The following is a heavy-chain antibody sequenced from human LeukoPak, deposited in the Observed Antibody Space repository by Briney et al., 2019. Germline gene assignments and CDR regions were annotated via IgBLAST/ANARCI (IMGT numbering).Heavy chain of an antibody. J-gene: IGHJ6*03. V-gene: IGHV4-39*01. CDR1: GGSISSSSYY. D-gene: IGHD3-10*01. Sequence: PSQTLSLTCTVSGGSISSSSYYWGWIRQPPGKGLEWIGSINYSGSTYYNPSLKSRVTISVDTSKNQFSLKLSSVTAADTAVYYCARLISDYYGSGSFLRYYYYMDVWGKGTTVTISS. CDR2: INYSGST. CDR3: ARLISDYYGSGSFLRYYYYMDV.